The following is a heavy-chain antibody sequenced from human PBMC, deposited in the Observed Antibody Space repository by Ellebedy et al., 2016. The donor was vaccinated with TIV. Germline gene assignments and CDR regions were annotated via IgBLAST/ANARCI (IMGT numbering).Heavy chain of an antibody. Sequence: GESLKISXAASGFTFKSYTMNWVRHAPGKGLEWVSSIRPGSTYIYYADSVKGRFTISRDNAKNSVYLQMSSLRAEDTAVYYCARDASGSYYAEFVWFDPWGQGTLVTVSS. CDR2: IRPGSTYI. V-gene: IGHV3-21*01. CDR3: ARDASGSYYAEFVWFDP. D-gene: IGHD3-10*01. CDR1: GFTFKSYT. J-gene: IGHJ5*02.